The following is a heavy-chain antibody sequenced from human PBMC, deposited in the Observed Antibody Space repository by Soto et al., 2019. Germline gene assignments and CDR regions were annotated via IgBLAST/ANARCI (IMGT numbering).Heavy chain of an antibody. CDR2: IFSSGTT. Sequence: QVQLRESGPGLVMPSQTLSLTCTVSGDSIGTGINYWGWIRQDPGQALEWIGYIFSSGTTYSNPSLKSRLTMALDTSQNQFSLNLNSVTAADTAVYFCARVPSPFDFYYAMDVWGKGTTVAVSS. D-gene: IGHD3-16*01. V-gene: IGHV4-30-4*01. CDR1: GDSIGTGINY. CDR3: ARVPSPFDFYYAMDV. J-gene: IGHJ6*04.